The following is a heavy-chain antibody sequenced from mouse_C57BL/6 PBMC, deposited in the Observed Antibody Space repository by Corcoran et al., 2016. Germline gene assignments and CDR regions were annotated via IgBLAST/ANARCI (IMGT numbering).Heavy chain of an antibody. V-gene: IGHV1-76*01. Sequence: QVQLKQSGAELVRPGASVKLSCKASGYTFTDYYINWVKQRPGQGLEWIARIYPGSGNTYYNEKFKGKATLTAEKSSSTAYMQLSSLTSEDSAVYFCAKGAGTTVLDWGQGTTLTVSS. CDR3: AKGAGTTVLD. J-gene: IGHJ2*01. CDR1: GYTFTDYY. D-gene: IGHD1-1*01. CDR2: IYPGSGNT.